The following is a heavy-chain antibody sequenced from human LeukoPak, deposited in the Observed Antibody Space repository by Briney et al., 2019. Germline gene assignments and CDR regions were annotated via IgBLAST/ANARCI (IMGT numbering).Heavy chain of an antibody. V-gene: IGHV4-34*01. CDR1: GATFSNYN. CDR2: INHSGST. J-gene: IGHJ5*02. CDR3: ARSTGYYDPYDH. D-gene: IGHD3-9*01. Sequence: PSETLSFNFSVNGATFSNYNYNWSRQPPGKGLEWIGEINHSGSTNYNPSLKSRVTISVDTSKNQFSLKLSSVTAADTAVYYCARSTGYYDPYDHWGQGTLVTVSS.